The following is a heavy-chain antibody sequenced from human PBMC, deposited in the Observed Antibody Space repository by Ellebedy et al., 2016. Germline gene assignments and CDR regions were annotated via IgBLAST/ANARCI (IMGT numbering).Heavy chain of an antibody. CDR3: ARDPGTQGG. Sequence: GESLKISCAASGFLFSDYTMPWVRQAPGKGLEWVAVTSDDETSKHYADSVKGRFTISRDNSRRTLYLQMNSLSAEDTAMYYCARDPGTQGGWGQGTLVTVSS. D-gene: IGHD1-1*01. J-gene: IGHJ4*02. V-gene: IGHV3-30-3*01. CDR1: GFLFSDYT. CDR2: TSDDETSK.